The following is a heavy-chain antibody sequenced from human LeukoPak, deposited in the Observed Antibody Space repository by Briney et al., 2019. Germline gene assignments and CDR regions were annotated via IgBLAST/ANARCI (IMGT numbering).Heavy chain of an antibody. J-gene: IGHJ4*02. Sequence: GGSLRLSCAASGFTFTNAWMSWVRQAPGKRLEWVGRIKSKTDGGTADYAAPVKGRFTISRDDSKNTLYLQMNSLKTEDTAVYYCTKYYYDSSGYLYYFDYWGQGTLVTVSS. D-gene: IGHD3-22*01. V-gene: IGHV3-15*01. CDR1: GFTFTNAW. CDR2: IKSKTDGGTA. CDR3: TKYYYDSSGYLYYFDY.